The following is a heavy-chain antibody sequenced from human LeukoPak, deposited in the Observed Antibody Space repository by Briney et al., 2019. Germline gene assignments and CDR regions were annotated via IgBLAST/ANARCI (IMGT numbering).Heavy chain of an antibody. CDR3: AKMVREFYTISYYLDY. J-gene: IGHJ4*02. Sequence: PGGSLRLSCAASGFTFSGYAMNWVRQAPGKGLEWVSGISGSGAGTYYADSVKGRFTISRDNSKNTLYLQMNSLRADDTAVYYCAKMVREFYTISYYLDYWGQGTLVTVSS. V-gene: IGHV3-23*01. D-gene: IGHD2-8*01. CDR1: GFTFSGYA. CDR2: ISGSGAGT.